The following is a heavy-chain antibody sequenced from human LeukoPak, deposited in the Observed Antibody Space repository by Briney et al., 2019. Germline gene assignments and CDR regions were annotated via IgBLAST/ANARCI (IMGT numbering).Heavy chain of an antibody. J-gene: IGHJ4*02. D-gene: IGHD4-17*01. CDR2: IKADGGEK. CDR1: GFTFSTYW. V-gene: IGHV3-7*01. CDR3: AARRLTVTTEIDY. Sequence: GGSLRLSCAASGFTFSTYWMNWFRQTPGKGLEWVAKIKADGGEKDHVASVKGRFTISRDNSKNTVYLQMNSLRPEDTAVYYCAARRLTVTTEIDYWGQGTLVTVSS.